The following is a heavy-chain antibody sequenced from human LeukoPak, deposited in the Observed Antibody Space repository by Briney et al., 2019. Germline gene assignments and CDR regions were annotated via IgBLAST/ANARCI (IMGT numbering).Heavy chain of an antibody. D-gene: IGHD2-8*01. V-gene: IGHV3-9*01. J-gene: IGHJ3*02. CDR1: GFTFDDYA. Sequence: GGSLRLSCAASGFTFDDYAMHWVRHAPGKGLEWVSGISWNRGSIVYADSVKGRFTISRDNAKSSLYLQMNSLRAEDTALYYCAKDIGRVDCTNGVCYIKVGDAFDIWGQGTMVTVSS. CDR3: AKDIGRVDCTNGVCYIKVGDAFDI. CDR2: ISWNRGSI.